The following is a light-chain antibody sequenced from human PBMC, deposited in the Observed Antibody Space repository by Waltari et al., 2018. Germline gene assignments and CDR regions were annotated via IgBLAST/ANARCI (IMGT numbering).Light chain of an antibody. V-gene: IGLV2-14*03. CDR3: SSSTSTDFYV. CDR1: SSDVGGYDF. J-gene: IGLJ1*01. CDR2: DVS. Sequence: QSALTQPASVSGSPGQSITISCTGTSSDVGGYDFVSWYQQHPGTAPKLMIYDVSNRHSGGSRRFSGSKSGNTASLTISGIQAEEEADYYCSSSTSTDFYVFGSGTKVTVL.